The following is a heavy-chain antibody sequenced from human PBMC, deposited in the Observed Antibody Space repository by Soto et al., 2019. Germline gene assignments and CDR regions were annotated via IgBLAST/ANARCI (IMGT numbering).Heavy chain of an antibody. CDR1: GASIGSYY. CDR2: MHHTEGT. V-gene: IGHV4-59*01. D-gene: IGHD2-21*02. J-gene: IGHJ5*02. CDR3: ASLTFVGSFHWLDP. Sequence: PSGALSLTCSVSGASIGSYYWTGIRQPPGGGLEWIGYMHHTEGTNDNPSLRGRVHMSIDTSMNQFSLRLTSVTAADTDVYYCASLTFVGSFHWLDPWGHGTLVTVSS.